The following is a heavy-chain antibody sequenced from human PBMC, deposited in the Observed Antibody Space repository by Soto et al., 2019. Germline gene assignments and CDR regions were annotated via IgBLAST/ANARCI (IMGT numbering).Heavy chain of an antibody. CDR3: AGNGGDSNMDF. Sequence: SETLSLTCTVSGGSISSWYWSWVRPPPGKGLEWIGYIYYRGGTNCNPSLKGRGTLLVDNSKNQFSLKLRSVTAADTAVDYCAGNGGDSNMDFWGQGTTVTVSS. CDR1: GGSISSWY. V-gene: IGHV4-59*01. D-gene: IGHD2-21*02. CDR2: IYYRGGT. J-gene: IGHJ6*02.